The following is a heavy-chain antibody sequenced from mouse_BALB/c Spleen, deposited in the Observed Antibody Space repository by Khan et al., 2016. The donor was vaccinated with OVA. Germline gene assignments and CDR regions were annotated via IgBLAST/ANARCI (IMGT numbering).Heavy chain of an antibody. D-gene: IGHD1-1*01. CDR3: ERLAYFYDSEGFAY. J-gene: IGHJ3*01. CDR1: GFTFSTYG. CDR2: VSTGGHYT. V-gene: IGHV5-6*01. Sequence: EVELVESGGDVVKPGGSLKLSCAASGFTFSTYGMSWVRQTPDKRLEWVATVSTGGHYTYYPDTVKGRFTISRDNAKDTLYLQMSSLKSEDTAMFYCERLAYFYDSEGFAYWGQGTLVTVSA.